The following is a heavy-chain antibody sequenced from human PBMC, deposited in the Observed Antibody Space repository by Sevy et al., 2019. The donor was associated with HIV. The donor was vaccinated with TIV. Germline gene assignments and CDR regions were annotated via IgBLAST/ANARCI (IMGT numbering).Heavy chain of an antibody. D-gene: IGHD3-9*01. Sequence: GGSLRLSCAASGFTFRSYAMNWVRQAPGKGLEWVSSISGSGGTTSYAEFVKGRFTISRDNSNNTLYLQMNSLRSEDTAVYYCAKVWDDVLTAYYNWFDPWGQGTLVTFSS. CDR2: ISGSGGTT. V-gene: IGHV3-23*01. CDR3: AKVWDDVLTAYYNWFDP. J-gene: IGHJ5*02. CDR1: GFTFRSYA.